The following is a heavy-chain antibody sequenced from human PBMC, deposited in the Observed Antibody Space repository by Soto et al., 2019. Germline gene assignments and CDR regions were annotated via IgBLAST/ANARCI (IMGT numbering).Heavy chain of an antibody. D-gene: IGHD1-26*01. CDR2: ITVAGGGT. CDR3: AMWPPSPKMGGTPQ. CDR1: GFAFTSSA. V-gene: IGHV3-23*01. Sequence: EVQLLESGGGLVQPGGSLRLSCAASGFAFTSSAMAWVRQAPGKGLQWVSAITVAGGGTYYADSVKGRFTISRDNSKNTLFLQMNSLSAEDTALYFCAMWPPSPKMGGTPQWGQGTLVSVSS. J-gene: IGHJ4*02.